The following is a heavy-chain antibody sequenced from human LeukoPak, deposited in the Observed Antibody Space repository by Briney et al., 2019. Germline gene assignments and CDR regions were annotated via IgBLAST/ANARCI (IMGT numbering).Heavy chain of an antibody. Sequence: GSLRLSCAASGFTFSSFEMNWVRQPPGKGLEWIGEIDHSGSTNYNPSLKSLVTISVDTSKKQFSLKLSSVTAADTAVYSCARGFGGNLTGRTFDYWGQGTLVTVSS. D-gene: IGHD3-16*01. CDR1: GFTFSSFE. J-gene: IGHJ4*02. V-gene: IGHV4-34*01. CDR3: ARGFGGNLTGRTFDY. CDR2: IDHSGST.